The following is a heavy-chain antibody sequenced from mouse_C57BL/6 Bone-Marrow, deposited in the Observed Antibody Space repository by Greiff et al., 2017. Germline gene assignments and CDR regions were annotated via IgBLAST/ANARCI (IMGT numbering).Heavy chain of an antibody. CDR1: GFNFKNSY. J-gene: IGHJ2*01. CDR3: AREGY. CDR2: IDPANGNT. Sequence: EVQLQQSVAVLVRPGASVKLSCTASGFNFKNSYMHWVKQRPEQGLEWIGRIDPANGNTKYAPKFQGKATITADTSSNTAYLQLSSLTSEDTAIYYCAREGYWGQGTTLTVSS. V-gene: IGHV14-3*01.